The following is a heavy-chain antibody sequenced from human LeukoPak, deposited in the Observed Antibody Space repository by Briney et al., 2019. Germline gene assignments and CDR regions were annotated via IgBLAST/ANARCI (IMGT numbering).Heavy chain of an antibody. Sequence: ESGPALVKPTQTLILTCTFSGFSLNTAGTRVNWIRQPPGKALEWLARIDWDDDKFYSTSLKPRLTISKDTSKNQVVLTMTNMDPADTATYYCTRISADSGSSPFDYWGQGTLVTVSS. CDR1: GFSLNTAGTR. D-gene: IGHD6-6*01. CDR2: IDWDDDK. V-gene: IGHV2-70*04. J-gene: IGHJ4*02. CDR3: TRISADSGSSPFDY.